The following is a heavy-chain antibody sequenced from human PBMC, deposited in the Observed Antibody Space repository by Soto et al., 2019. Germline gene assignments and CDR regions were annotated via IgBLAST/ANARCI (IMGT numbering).Heavy chain of an antibody. J-gene: IGHJ4*02. CDR1: GFTFSSYA. D-gene: IGHD5-12*01. CDR2: ISGSGGST. V-gene: IGHV3-23*01. CDR3: AKDAGLNPSDGYNFFDY. Sequence: EVQLLESGGGLVQPGGSLRLSCAASGFTFSSYAMSWVRQAPGKGLEWVSAISGSGGSTYYADSVKGRFTISRDNSKNTLYLQRNSLRAEDTAVYYCAKDAGLNPSDGYNFFDYWGQGTLVTVSS.